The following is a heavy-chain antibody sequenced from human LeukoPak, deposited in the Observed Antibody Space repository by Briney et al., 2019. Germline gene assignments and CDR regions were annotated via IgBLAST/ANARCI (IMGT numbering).Heavy chain of an antibody. Sequence: SETKSLTCTVDSISTNGYYWGWIRQPPGKGLEWIGSIHYTGSTYYNPSLESRVTVSVDTSKNQFSLKLSSVTAADTAVYYCARLGWLYGSGSMNWFDPWGQGTLVTVSS. CDR2: IHYTGST. D-gene: IGHD3-10*01. CDR1: SISTNGYY. J-gene: IGHJ5*02. V-gene: IGHV4-39*01. CDR3: ARLGWLYGSGSMNWFDP.